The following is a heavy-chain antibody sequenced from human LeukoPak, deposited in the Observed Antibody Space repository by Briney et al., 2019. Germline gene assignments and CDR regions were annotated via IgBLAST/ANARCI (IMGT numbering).Heavy chain of an antibody. J-gene: IGHJ4*02. CDR1: GFSFSGYW. Sequence: GGSLRLSCAVSGFSFSGYWMTWVRQAPGKGLEWVANIKQDGSEKNYVDSVKGGFTISRDNAENSLFLQMNSLRVEDTAVYYCAREWQGGIAAAGTRIEGDYWGQGTLVAVSS. CDR3: AREWQGGIAAAGTRIEGDY. CDR2: IKQDGSEK. D-gene: IGHD6-13*01. V-gene: IGHV3-7*01.